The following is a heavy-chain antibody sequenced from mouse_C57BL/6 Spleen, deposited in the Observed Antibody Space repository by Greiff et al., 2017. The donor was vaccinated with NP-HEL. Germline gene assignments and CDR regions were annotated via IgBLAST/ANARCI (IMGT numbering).Heavy chain of an antibody. CDR3: ARYGNAYAMDY. D-gene: IGHD2-1*01. J-gene: IGHJ4*01. Sequence: DVMLVESGGGLVKPGGSLKLSCAASGFTFSDYGMHWVRQAPEKGLEWVAYISRGSSTIYYADTVKGRFTISRDNAKNTLFLQMTSLRSEDTAMYYCARYGNAYAMDYWGQGTSVTVSS. CDR2: ISRGSSTI. CDR1: GFTFSDYG. V-gene: IGHV5-17*01.